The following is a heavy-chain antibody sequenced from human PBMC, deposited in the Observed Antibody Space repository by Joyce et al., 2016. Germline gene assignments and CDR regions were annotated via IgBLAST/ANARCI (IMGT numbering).Heavy chain of an antibody. V-gene: IGHV5-51*01. CDR3: ARGDVAVAGRAFDY. Sequence: EVQMVQSGAEVKKPGESLKISCKGSEYRFTSYWIAWVRQKPGEGLQWMGIIYPGDSETRYSPSFEGQVTISAEKSITTAYLQWSSLKASDSAMYYCARGDVAVAGRAFDYWGQGTLVTVSS. CDR2: IYPGDSET. D-gene: IGHD6-19*01. CDR1: EYRFTSYW. J-gene: IGHJ4*02.